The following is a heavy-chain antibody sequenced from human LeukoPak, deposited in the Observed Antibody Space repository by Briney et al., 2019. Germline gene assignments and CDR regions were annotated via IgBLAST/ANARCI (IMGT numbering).Heavy chain of an antibody. Sequence: ASVKVSCKASGYTFTSYYMHWVRQAPGQGLEWMGIINPSGGSTSYAQKFQGRVTMTRDTSTSTVYMELSSLRSEDTAVYYCARDSPLKRSAYHDSSGYYSYPGRGSRVLFADWGQGTLVTVSS. J-gene: IGHJ4*02. CDR3: ARDSPLKRSAYHDSSGYYSYPGRGSRVLFAD. V-gene: IGHV1-46*01. D-gene: IGHD3-22*01. CDR1: GYTFTSYY. CDR2: INPSGGST.